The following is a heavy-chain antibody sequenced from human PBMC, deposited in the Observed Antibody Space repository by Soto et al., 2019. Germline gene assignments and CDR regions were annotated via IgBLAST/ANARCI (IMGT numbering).Heavy chain of an antibody. CDR3: VHSRCGGDCLQSYSSHYYYGMDI. Sequence: SGPTLVNPTQTLTLTCTFSGFSLSTGGMGVGWIRQPPGKALEWLALIYWDGDRRYRPSLMSRLTIAKDTSRNQVVLTMTNMDPVDTATYYCVHSRCGGDCLQSYSSHYYYGMDIWGQGTTVTVSS. V-gene: IGHV2-5*02. D-gene: IGHD2-21*02. CDR2: IYWDGDR. J-gene: IGHJ6*02. CDR1: GFSLSTGGMG.